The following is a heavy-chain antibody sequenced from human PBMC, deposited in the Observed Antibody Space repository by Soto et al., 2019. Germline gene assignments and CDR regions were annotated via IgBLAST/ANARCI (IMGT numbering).Heavy chain of an antibody. J-gene: IGHJ4*02. CDR2: INAGNGNT. Sequence: GASVKVSCKASGYTFTSYAMHWVRQAPGQRLEWMGWINAGNGNTKYSQKFQGRVTITRDTSASTAYMELSSLRSEDTAVYYCATQFAGDTAMALDYWGQGTLVTVSS. CDR3: ATQFAGDTAMALDY. D-gene: IGHD5-18*01. CDR1: GYTFTSYA. V-gene: IGHV1-3*01.